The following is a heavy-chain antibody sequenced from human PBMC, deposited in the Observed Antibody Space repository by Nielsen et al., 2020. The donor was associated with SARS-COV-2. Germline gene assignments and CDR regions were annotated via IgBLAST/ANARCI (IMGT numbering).Heavy chain of an antibody. V-gene: IGHV2-5*02. D-gene: IGHD6-13*01. CDR2: IYWDDDR. CDR3: AHSIAAAGQRGDFDY. CDR1: GFSLSTSGVG. J-gene: IGHJ4*02. Sequence: SGPTVVKPTQTLTLTCTFSGFSLSTSGVGVGWIRQPPGKALEWLALIYWDDDRRYSPSLKSRLTITKDTSKNQVVLTMTNMDPVDTATYYCAHSIAAAGQRGDFDYWGQGTLVTVSS.